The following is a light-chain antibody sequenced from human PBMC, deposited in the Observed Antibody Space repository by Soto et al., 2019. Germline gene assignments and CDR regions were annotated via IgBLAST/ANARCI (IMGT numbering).Light chain of an antibody. J-gene: IGKJ2*01. CDR1: QSVTNNY. CDR2: GAF. Sequence: ENVLTQSPGTLSLSPGERATLSCRASQSVTNNYLAWYQQKPGQAPRLLIYGAFSRATGIPDRFSGSGSATDFTLTISRVEPEDFAMYYCQQYVAPPPYTFGQGTRLEIK. CDR3: QQYVAPPPYT. V-gene: IGKV3-20*01.